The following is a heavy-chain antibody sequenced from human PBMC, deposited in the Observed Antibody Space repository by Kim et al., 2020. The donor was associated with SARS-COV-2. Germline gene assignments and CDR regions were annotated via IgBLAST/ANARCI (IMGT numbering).Heavy chain of an antibody. V-gene: IGHV4-34*01. J-gene: IGHJ4*02. CDR1: GGSFSGYY. D-gene: IGHD1-26*01. CDR2: INHSGST. Sequence: SETLSLTCAVYGGSFSGYYWSWIRQPPGKGLEWIGEINHSGSTNYNPSLKSRVTISVDTSKNQFSLKLSSVTAADTAVYYCARVGRGIIKYYFDYWGQGTLVTVSS. CDR3: ARVGRGIIKYYFDY.